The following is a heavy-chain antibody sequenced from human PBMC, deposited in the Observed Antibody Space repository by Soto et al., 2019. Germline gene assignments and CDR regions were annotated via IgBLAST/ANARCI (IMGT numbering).Heavy chain of an antibody. V-gene: IGHV2-5*02. D-gene: IGHD3-10*01. Sequence: SGPTLVNPTQTVTRTCSFSGFSLSTSGVGLCWSRQPPGKALEWLALIYWDDDKRYSPSLKSRLTITKDTSKNQVVLTMSNMDHVDTATYFCAHRSPYYSGLYYFDYWGQ. CDR1: GFSLSTSGVG. J-gene: IGHJ4*02. CDR2: IYWDDDK. CDR3: AHRSPYYSGLYYFDY.